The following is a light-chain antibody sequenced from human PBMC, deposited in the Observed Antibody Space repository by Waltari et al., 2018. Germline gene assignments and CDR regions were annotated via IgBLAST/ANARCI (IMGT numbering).Light chain of an antibody. V-gene: IGKV1-39*01. CDR3: QQSYSTPFT. Sequence: DIEMTQSPASLSASVGDTVTITCRASERVTNYLNWYRQRPGKAPELLIYAASSLHTGVPSRFSGSRSGTTFTRIISSLQPEDFATYYCQQSYSTPFTFGPGTKLEIK. CDR2: AAS. J-gene: IGKJ2*01. CDR1: ERVTNY.